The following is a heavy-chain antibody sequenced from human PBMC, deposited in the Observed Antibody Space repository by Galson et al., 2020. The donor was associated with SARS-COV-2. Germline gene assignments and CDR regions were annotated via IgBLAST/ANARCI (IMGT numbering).Heavy chain of an antibody. CDR2: INWNGGST. CDR1: GFTFDDYG. D-gene: IGHD3-10*01. CDR3: ARAHRIYYYGSGSYSWFDP. Sequence: PGGSLRLSCAASGFTFDDYGMSWVRQAPGKGLEWVSGINWNGGSTGYADSVKGRFTISRDNAKNSLYLQMNSLRAEDTALYHCARAHRIYYYGSGSYSWFDPWGQGTLVTVSS. J-gene: IGHJ5*02. V-gene: IGHV3-20*01.